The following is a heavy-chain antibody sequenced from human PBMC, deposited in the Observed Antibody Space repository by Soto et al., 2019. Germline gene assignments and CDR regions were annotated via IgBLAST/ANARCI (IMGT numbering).Heavy chain of an antibody. J-gene: IGHJ4*02. D-gene: IGHD1-1*01. CDR3: TRGGLEPFDF. CDR2: ISGSGSDT. CDR1: AFTFSAYA. Sequence: GGSLRLSCAASAFTFSAYAVTWVRQAPGMGLEWVSTISGSGSDTWYADSVKGRFTISRDNSRNTLFLQMNSLTVEDTAVYYCTRGGLEPFDFWGQGVLVTVSS. V-gene: IGHV3-23*01.